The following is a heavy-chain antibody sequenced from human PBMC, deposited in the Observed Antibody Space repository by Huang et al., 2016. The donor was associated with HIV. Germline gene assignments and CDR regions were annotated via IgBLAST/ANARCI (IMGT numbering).Heavy chain of an antibody. V-gene: IGHV4-59*11. CDR1: GGSISTHY. CDR3: ARDHHDFWRGYRRMYFFDH. D-gene: IGHD3-3*01. J-gene: IGHJ4*02. CDR2: IDYSGST. Sequence: QVQLQESGPGLVKPSETLSLTCTVSGGSISTHYWSWIRQPPGKGLVWIGSIDYSGSTNYSPSLKSRVTILLDTSKNQFSLRVNSVTAADTAMFYCARDHHDFWRGYRRMYFFDHWGQGTLVTVSS.